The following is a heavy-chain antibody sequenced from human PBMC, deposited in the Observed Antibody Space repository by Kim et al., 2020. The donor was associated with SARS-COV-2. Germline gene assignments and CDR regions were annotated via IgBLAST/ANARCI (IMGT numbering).Heavy chain of an antibody. CDR1: GGSISSGGYY. V-gene: IGHV4-31*03. CDR3: AREVRYCGGDCHRAFDY. CDR2: IYYSGST. Sequence: SETLSLTCTVSGGSISSGGYYWSWIRQHPGKGLEWIGYIYYSGSTYYNPSLKSRVTISVDTSKNQFSLKLSSVTAADTAVYYCAREVRYCGGDCHRAFDYWGQGTLVTVSS. D-gene: IGHD2-21*02. J-gene: IGHJ4*02.